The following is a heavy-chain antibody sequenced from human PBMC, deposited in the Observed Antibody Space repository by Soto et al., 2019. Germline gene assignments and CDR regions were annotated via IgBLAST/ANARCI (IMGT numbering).Heavy chain of an antibody. CDR1: GFTYTNYW. Sequence: EVQLVESGGGLVQPGGSLRLSCVASGFTYTNYWIHWVRQAPGTGLVWVSRISGDGSGTGYADPVEGRFTISRDNAKNTVYLKVNSLIAEVTAVYYCAIGLRGEDGTAVWGQGTTVTVSS. V-gene: IGHV3-74*01. CDR2: ISGDGSGT. CDR3: AIGLRGEDGTAV. J-gene: IGHJ6*02. D-gene: IGHD3-10*01.